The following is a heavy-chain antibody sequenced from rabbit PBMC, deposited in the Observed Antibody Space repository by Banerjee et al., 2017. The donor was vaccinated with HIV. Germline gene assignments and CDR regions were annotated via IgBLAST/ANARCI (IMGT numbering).Heavy chain of an antibody. J-gene: IGHJ6*01. V-gene: IGHV1S40*01. CDR3: ARHVYAMDL. CDR1: GFSFSTHYC. CDR2: IYAGNGIST. Sequence: QSLEESGGDLVKPGASLTLTCTASGFSFSTHYCICWVRQAPGKGLEWIACIYAGNGISTYYASWAKGRFTISKTSSTTVTLQMTSLTAADTATYFCARHVYAMDLWGPGTLVTVS.